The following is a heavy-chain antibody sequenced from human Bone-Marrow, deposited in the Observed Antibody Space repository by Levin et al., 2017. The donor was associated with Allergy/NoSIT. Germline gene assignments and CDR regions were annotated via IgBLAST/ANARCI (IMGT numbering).Heavy chain of an antibody. Sequence: SETLSLTCTVSGGSISSYYWSWIRQPPGKGLEWIGHVSYSGSTNYSPSLKSRVTISVDTSKNQFSLILSSVTAADTAVYYCAREGGNYYDDAFDIWGQGTMVTVSS. V-gene: IGHV4-59*01. D-gene: IGHD3-10*01. CDR3: AREGGNYYDDAFDI. CDR2: VSYSGST. CDR1: GGSISSYY. J-gene: IGHJ3*02.